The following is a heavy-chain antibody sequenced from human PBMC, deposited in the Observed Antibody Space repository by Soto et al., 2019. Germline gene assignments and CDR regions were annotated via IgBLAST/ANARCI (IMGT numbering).Heavy chain of an antibody. J-gene: IGHJ4*02. CDR2: ISTSNADT. Sequence: QVQLVPSGPEVKEPGASVRVSCKASGYTFINYNIFWVRQAPGQGLEWLGWISTSNADTNYAQNFQGRVTMTTDTSTSTAYVELRSLRYDDTAVYYCARDITGATGDYLGQGPLVTVSS. V-gene: IGHV1-18*01. CDR3: ARDITGATGDY. CDR1: GYTFINYN. D-gene: IGHD1-26*01.